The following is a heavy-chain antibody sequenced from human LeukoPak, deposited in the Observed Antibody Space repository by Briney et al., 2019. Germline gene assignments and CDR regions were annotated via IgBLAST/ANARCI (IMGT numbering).Heavy chain of an antibody. V-gene: IGHV3-21*01. D-gene: IGHD2-15*01. Sequence: GGSLRLSCAASGFTFSSYNMNWVRQAPGKGLEGVSSISGRSGYIYYADSMKGRFTISRDNPKNSMDLQMNRLRAEDTAVYYCARASCSGGSCYPPYYYYYGMDVWGQGTTVTVSS. CDR1: GFTFSSYN. CDR3: ARASCSGGSCYPPYYYYYGMDV. CDR2: ISGRSGYI. J-gene: IGHJ6*02.